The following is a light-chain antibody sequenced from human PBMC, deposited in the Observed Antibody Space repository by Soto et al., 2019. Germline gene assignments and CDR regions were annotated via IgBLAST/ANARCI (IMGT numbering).Light chain of an antibody. CDR3: QQRSHGLT. Sequence: DIVLTQSPGTLSLSPGDGATLSCRASQSVSNYVAWYQQRPGQAPRLLIYDASNRATGIPVRFSGSGSGTDFTLTISSMEPEDFAVDYCQQRSHGLTFGGGTKVDIK. CDR2: DAS. J-gene: IGKJ4*01. CDR1: QSVSNY. V-gene: IGKV3-11*01.